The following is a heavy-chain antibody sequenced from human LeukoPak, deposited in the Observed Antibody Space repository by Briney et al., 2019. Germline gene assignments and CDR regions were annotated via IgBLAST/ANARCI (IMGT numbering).Heavy chain of an antibody. CDR1: GYTFTSYG. CDR3: AKENPTSYDILTGYSTFDY. D-gene: IGHD3-9*01. CDR2: ISAYNGNT. J-gene: IGHJ4*02. Sequence: ASVKVSCKASGYTFTSYGISWVRQAPGQGLEWMGWISAYNGNTNYAQKLQGRVTMTTDTSTTTAYMELRSLRSDDTAVYYCAKENPTSYDILTGYSTFDYWGQGTLVTVSP. V-gene: IGHV1-18*01.